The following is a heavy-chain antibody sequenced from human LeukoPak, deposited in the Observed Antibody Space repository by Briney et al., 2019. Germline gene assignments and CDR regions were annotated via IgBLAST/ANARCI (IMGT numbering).Heavy chain of an antibody. V-gene: IGHV3-7*03. Sequence: GGSLRLSCAASGFTFSSYWMSWVRQAPGKGLEWVANIKQDGSEKYYVDSVKGRFTISRDNSKNTLYLQMNSLRAEDTAVYYCAKGQPITIFGVVIIEGGPYYYYMDVWGKGTTVTVSS. CDR2: IKQDGSEK. CDR3: AKGQPITIFGVVIIEGGPYYYYMDV. J-gene: IGHJ6*03. D-gene: IGHD3-3*01. CDR1: GFTFSSYW.